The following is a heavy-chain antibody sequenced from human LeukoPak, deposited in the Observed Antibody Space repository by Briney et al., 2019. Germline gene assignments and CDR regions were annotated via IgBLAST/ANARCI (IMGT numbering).Heavy chain of an antibody. J-gene: IGHJ4*02. V-gene: IGHV3-7*01. CDR1: GFTFTYYW. Sequence: GGSLRLSCAASGFTFTYYWLSWVRQAPGKGLEWVVNIKQDGSEIYYMDSVKGRFTISRDNAKNSLYLQMNSLRAEDTAVYYCAREHGGSYGDYWGQGTLVTVSS. D-gene: IGHD1-26*01. CDR2: IKQDGSEI. CDR3: AREHGGSYGDY.